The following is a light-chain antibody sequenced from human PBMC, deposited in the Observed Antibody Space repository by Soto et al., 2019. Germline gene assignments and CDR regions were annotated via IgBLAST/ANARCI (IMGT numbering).Light chain of an antibody. CDR3: QQYNDSPLT. CDR2: KAS. Sequence: DIQMTQSPSTLSASVGDRVTITCRASQTISPWLAWFQQKPGKAPNLLIYKASNLQSGVPSRFSGSGSGTEFTLAISSLQPDDFATYYCQQYNDSPLTFGGGTRVEIK. CDR1: QTISPW. J-gene: IGKJ4*01. V-gene: IGKV1-5*03.